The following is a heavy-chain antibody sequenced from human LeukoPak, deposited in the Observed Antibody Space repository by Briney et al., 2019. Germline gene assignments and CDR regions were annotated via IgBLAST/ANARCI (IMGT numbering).Heavy chain of an antibody. Sequence: GGSLRLSCAAYGFTFSSYWMHWVRQAPGKGPVWVSRVDVHGQGTAYADSVKGRFTISRDNAKNTLSLQMNSLSAEDTAVYYFARSNYDSTTFYYHLDLWGQGTLVTVSS. D-gene: IGHD2/OR15-2a*01. CDR2: VDVHGQGT. CDR3: ARSNYDSTTFYYHLDL. J-gene: IGHJ5*02. V-gene: IGHV3-74*01. CDR1: GFTFSSYW.